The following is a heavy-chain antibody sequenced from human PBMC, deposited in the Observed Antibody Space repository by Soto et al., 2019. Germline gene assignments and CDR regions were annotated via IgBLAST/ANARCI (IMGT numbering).Heavy chain of an antibody. CDR3: ARDGIAQRAKENYYYYYGMDV. CDR1: GYTFTSYG. V-gene: IGHV1-18*04. J-gene: IGHJ6*02. D-gene: IGHD1-1*01. Sequence: GASVKVSCKASGYTFTSYGISWVRQAPGQGLEWMGWISAYNGNTNYAQKLQGRVTMTTDTSTSTAYMELRSLRSDDTAVYYCARDGIAQRAKENYYYYYGMDVWGQGTTVTVSS. CDR2: ISAYNGNT.